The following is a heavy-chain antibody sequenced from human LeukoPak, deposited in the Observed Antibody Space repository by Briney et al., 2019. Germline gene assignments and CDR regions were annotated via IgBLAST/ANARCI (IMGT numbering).Heavy chain of an antibody. V-gene: IGHV3-7*01. D-gene: IGHD6-19*01. CDR2: IKQDGSEK. Sequence: GGSLRLSCAASGFTFSSYWMRSVRQAPGKGLEWVANIKQDGSEKYYVDSVKGRFTISRDNAKNSLYLQMNSLRAEDTAVYYCARVGAGISAAVAGKVTYYFDYWGQGTLVTVSS. CDR1: GFTFSSYW. CDR3: ARVGAGISAAVAGKVTYYFDY. J-gene: IGHJ4*02.